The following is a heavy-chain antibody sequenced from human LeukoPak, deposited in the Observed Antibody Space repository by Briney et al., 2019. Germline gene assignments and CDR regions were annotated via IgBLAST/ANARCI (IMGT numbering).Heavy chain of an antibody. CDR3: ARDHRDTGDRNWFDP. CDR2: INTNTGNP. V-gene: IGHV7-4-1*02. J-gene: IGHJ5*02. D-gene: IGHD7-27*01. CDR1: GYTFTSYA. Sequence: GASVKVSCKASGYTFTSYAMNWVRQAPGQGLEWMGWINTNTGNPTYAQGFTGRFVFSLDTSVSTAYLQISSLKAEDTAVYYCARDHRDTGDRNWFDPWGQGTLVTVSS.